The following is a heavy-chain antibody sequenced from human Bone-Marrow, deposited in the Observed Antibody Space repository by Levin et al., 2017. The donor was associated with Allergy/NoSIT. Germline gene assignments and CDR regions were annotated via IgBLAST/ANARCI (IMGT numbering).Heavy chain of an antibody. V-gene: IGHV3-33*01. CDR1: GFTFSSYG. CDR2: IWSGGSHK. D-gene: IGHD3-22*01. J-gene: IGHJ3*02. Sequence: LSLTCAASGFTFSSYGMHWVRQVPGRGLEWVAVIWSGGSHKYYAQSVEGRFTISRDDSKNTLNLQMNSLRAEDTALYFCARAKTYDSSGHYAVDAFDIWGQGTLVSVS. CDR3: ARAKTYDSSGHYAVDAFDI.